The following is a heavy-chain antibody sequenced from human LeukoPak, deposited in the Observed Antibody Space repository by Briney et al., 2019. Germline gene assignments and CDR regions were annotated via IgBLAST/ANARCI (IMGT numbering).Heavy chain of an antibody. CDR1: GFTFSDHY. J-gene: IGHJ4*02. CDR2: IWYDGSNK. Sequence: GGSLRLSCAASGFTFSDHYMDWVRQAPGKGLEWVAVIWYDGSNKYYADSVKGRFTISRDNSKNTLYLQMNSLRAEDTAVYYCARGAGNYYYDSSGYSEYYFDYWGQGTLVTVSS. V-gene: IGHV3-33*08. D-gene: IGHD3-22*01. CDR3: ARGAGNYYYDSSGYSEYYFDY.